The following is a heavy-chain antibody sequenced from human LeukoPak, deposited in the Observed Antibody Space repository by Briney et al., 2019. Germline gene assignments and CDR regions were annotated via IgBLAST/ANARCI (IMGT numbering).Heavy chain of an antibody. D-gene: IGHD3-22*01. CDR2: ISSSGGSI. CDR1: GFTFSSYE. V-gene: IGHV3-48*03. Sequence: GGSLRLSCAASGFTFSSYEMNWVRQAPGKGLEWIAYISSSGGSIHYADSVKGRFTISRDNAENALLLQMNSLRAEDTALYYCAKDSSGYYDGAFDIWGQGTMVTVSS. CDR3: AKDSSGYYDGAFDI. J-gene: IGHJ3*02.